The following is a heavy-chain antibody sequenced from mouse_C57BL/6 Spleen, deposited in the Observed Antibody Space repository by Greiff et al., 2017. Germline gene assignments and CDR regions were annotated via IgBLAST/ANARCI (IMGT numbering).Heavy chain of an antibody. CDR1: GYTFTDYN. CDR2: INPNNGGT. Sequence: VQLKQSGPELVKPGASVKIPCKASGYTFTDYNMDWVKQSHGKSLEWIGDINPNNGGTIYNQKFKGKATLTVDKSSSTAYMELRSLTSEDTAVYYCARSGYAWRGFAYWGQGTTLTVSS. J-gene: IGHJ2*01. CDR3: ARSGYAWRGFAY. D-gene: IGHD2-14*01. V-gene: IGHV1-18*01.